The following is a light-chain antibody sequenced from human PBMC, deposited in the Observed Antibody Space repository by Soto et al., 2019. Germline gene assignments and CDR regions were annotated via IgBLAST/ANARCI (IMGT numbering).Light chain of an antibody. CDR3: QQFNNCPLT. Sequence: EIAMTQSPATLSVSPGERATLSCRASQSVSSKLAWDQQKPGQAPRLIIYDASHRATGIPARFSGSGSGTEFTLTISSLQSADFAVYYCQQFNNCPLTFGKVTKVEIK. V-gene: IGKV3-15*01. CDR1: QSVSSK. J-gene: IGKJ1*01. CDR2: DAS.